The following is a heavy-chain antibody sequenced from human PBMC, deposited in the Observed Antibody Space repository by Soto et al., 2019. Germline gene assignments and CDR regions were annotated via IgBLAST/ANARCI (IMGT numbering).Heavy chain of an antibody. J-gene: IGHJ6*02. CDR2: INPNSGGT. V-gene: IGHV1-2*04. CDR1: GYTFTGYY. CDR3: ASGGRAAAGPNGANYYYGMDV. D-gene: IGHD6-13*01. Sequence: ASVKVSCKASGYTFTGYYMHWVRQAPGQGLEWMGWINPNSGGTNYAQKFQGWVTMTRDTSISTAYMELSRLRSDDTAVYYCASGGRAAAGPNGANYYYGMDVWGQGTTVTVSS.